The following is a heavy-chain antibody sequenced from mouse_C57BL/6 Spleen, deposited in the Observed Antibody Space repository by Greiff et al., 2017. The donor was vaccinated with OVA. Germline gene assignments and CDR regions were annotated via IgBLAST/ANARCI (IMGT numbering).Heavy chain of an antibody. CDR1: GYTFTNYW. J-gene: IGHJ2*01. Sequence: VQLQESGAELVRPGTSVKMSCKASGYTFTNYWIGWAKQRPGHGLEWIGDIYPGGGYTNYNEKFKGKATLTADKSSSTAYMQFSSLTSEDSAIYYCARSGGNPFYFDYWGQGTTLTVSS. V-gene: IGHV1-63*01. CDR3: ARSGGNPFYFDY. D-gene: IGHD2-1*01. CDR2: IYPGGGYT.